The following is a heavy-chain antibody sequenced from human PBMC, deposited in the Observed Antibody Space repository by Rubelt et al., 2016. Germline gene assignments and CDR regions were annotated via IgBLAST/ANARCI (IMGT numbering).Heavy chain of an antibody. V-gene: IGHV4-39*07. J-gene: IGHJ5*02. CDR3: VREIYCSAVGCLRWFDP. CDR1: GGSISSSSYY. CDR2: IYYSGST. Sequence: TCTVSGGSISSSSYYWGWIRQPPGKGLEWIGSIYYSGSTYYNPSLKSRVTISVDTSKNQFSLKLSSVTAADTAVYYCVREIYCSAVGCLRWFDPWGQGTLVTVST. D-gene: IGHD2-15*01.